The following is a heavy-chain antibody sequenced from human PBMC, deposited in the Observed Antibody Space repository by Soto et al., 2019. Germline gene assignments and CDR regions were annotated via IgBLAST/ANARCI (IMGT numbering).Heavy chain of an antibody. Sequence: PEGSLRLSCAASGCTLSSYAMHWGRQAPGKGLEWVAVISYDGSNKYYADSVKGRFTISRDNSKNTLYLQMNSLRAEDTAVYYCAKPALSRESEVVGLTKYYYYYYMAVWGKGTTVTVSS. CDR3: AKPALSRESEVVGLTKYYYYYYMAV. V-gene: IGHV3-30-3*02. CDR1: GCTLSSYA. D-gene: IGHD2-15*01. J-gene: IGHJ6*03. CDR2: ISYDGSNK.